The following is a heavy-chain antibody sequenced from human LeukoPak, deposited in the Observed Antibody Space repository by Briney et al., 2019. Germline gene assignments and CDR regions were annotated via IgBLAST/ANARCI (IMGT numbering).Heavy chain of an antibody. Sequence: SETLSLTCTVSGGSINGYYWNWIRQPPGKGLEWIGYIYFSGSTNYNPSLQSRVTISVDTSKNQFSLKLYSVTAADTAVYFCARGEALRQNYGMDVWGQGTTVTVSS. CDR2: IYFSGST. CDR3: ARGEALRQNYGMDV. J-gene: IGHJ6*02. CDR1: GGSINGYY. V-gene: IGHV4-59*01.